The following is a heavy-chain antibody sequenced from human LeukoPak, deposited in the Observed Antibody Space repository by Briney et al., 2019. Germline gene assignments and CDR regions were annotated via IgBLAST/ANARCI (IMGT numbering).Heavy chain of an antibody. CDR3: ARHGYDSGGYYLGGVDY. CDR1: GASITSSTYY. J-gene: IGHJ4*02. Sequence: SETLSLTCTVSGASITSSTYYWGWIRQPPGKGLEWIGSIYNSGSPYYNPSLKSRVTISVDTSKIHFSLKLSSVTAADTAVYYCARHGYDSGGYYLGGVDYWGQGTLVTVSS. CDR2: IYNSGSP. V-gene: IGHV4-39*01. D-gene: IGHD3-22*01.